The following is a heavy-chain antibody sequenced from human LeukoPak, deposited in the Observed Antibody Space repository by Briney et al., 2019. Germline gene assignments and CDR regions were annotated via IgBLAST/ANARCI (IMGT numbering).Heavy chain of an antibody. CDR3: ARVVRGVVTSNWFDP. Sequence: SPSETLSLTCTVSGDSFNTYYWTWIRQTPGKELEWIGFVASGGTSNYNPSLKSRVVISIDTSKNQFSLALTSVTPADTVVYYCARVVRGVVTSNWFDPWGQGTLVSVSS. D-gene: IGHD2-21*02. V-gene: IGHV4-59*01. CDR2: VASGGTS. CDR1: GDSFNTYY. J-gene: IGHJ5*02.